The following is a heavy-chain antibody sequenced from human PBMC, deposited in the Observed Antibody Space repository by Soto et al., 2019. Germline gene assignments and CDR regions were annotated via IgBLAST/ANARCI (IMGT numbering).Heavy chain of an antibody. V-gene: IGHV4-61*01. J-gene: IGHJ5*02. CDR1: GGSVSSHSYY. CDR2: IYYSGST. CDR3: ARDTLACFDP. Sequence: SETLSLTCTVSGGSVSSHSYYWSWIRQPPGKGLEWIGYIYYSGSTNYNPSLKSRVTISVDTSKNQFSLKLSSVTAADTAVYYCARDTLACFDPWGQGTLVTVSS.